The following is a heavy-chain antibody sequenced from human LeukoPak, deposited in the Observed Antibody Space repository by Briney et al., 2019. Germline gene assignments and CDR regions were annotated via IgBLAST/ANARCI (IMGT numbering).Heavy chain of an antibody. V-gene: IGHV4-59*01. J-gene: IGHJ5*02. CDR1: GGSISSYY. D-gene: IGHD3-10*01. CDR2: IYYSGST. Sequence: SEALSLTCTGSGGSISSYYWSWIRQPPGKGLEWIGYIYYSGSTNYNPSLKSRGTISVDTSKNQVSLKLSSVTAADTAVYYCARVRLYYYGSGSYYNTWFDPWGQGTLVTVSS. CDR3: ARVRLYYYGSGSYYNTWFDP.